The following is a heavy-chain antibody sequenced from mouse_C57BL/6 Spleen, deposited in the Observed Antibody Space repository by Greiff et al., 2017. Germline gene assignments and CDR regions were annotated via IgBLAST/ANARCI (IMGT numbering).Heavy chain of an antibody. D-gene: IGHD1-1*01. V-gene: IGHV1-9*01. CDR2: ILPGSGST. J-gene: IGHJ3*01. CDR1: GYTFTGYW. Sequence: VKLQESGAELMKPGASVKLSCKATGYTFTGYWIEWVKQRPGHGLEWIGEILPGSGSTNYNEKFKGKATFTADTSSNTAYMQLSSLTTEDSAIYDCARSFITTVVAPFAYWGQGTLVTVSA. CDR3: ARSFITTVVAPFAY.